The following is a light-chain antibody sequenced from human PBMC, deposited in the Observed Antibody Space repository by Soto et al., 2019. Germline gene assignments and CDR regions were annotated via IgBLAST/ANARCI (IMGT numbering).Light chain of an antibody. J-gene: IGLJ2*01. CDR1: SSNIGACND. CDR2: GNS. Sequence: QSVLTQPPSVSGAPGQRVTISCTGSSSNIGACNDVHWYQQLPGTAPKLLIYGNSNRPSGVLDRFSGSKSGTSASLAITGLQVEDEADYYCQSSEGGLSGLVFGAGTKLTVL. V-gene: IGLV1-40*01. CDR3: QSSEGGLSGLV.